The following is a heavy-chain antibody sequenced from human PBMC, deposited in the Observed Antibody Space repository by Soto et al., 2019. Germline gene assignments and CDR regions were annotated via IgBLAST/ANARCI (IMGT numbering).Heavy chain of an antibody. CDR2: IYYSGST. CDR3: ARLGAYYQSLDP. J-gene: IGHJ5*02. V-gene: IGHV4-31*03. Sequence: SETLSLTCTVSGGSISSGGYYWSWIRQHPGKGLEWIGYIYYSGSTYYNPSLKSRVTISVDGSKNHFSLELSSVTAADTAVYYCARLGAYYQSLDPWGQGTVVTVSS. CDR1: GGSISSGGYY. D-gene: IGHD2-21*01.